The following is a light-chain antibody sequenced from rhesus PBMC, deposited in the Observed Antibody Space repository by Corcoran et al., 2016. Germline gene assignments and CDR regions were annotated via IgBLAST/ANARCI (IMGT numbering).Light chain of an antibody. J-gene: IGKJ1*01. V-gene: IGKV1-28*03. Sequence: DIQMTQSPSSLSASVGDTVTITCRASQGISSYLNWFQQKPGKAPKLLIYDASSLESGVPSRFSGSGSGTDFTLTIRSLQPEDFAAYYCLQHNSYPPTFGQGTKVEIK. CDR1: QGISSY. CDR2: DAS. CDR3: LQHNSYPPT.